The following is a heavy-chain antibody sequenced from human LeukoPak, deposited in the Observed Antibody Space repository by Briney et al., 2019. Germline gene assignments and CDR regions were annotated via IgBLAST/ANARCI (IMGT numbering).Heavy chain of an antibody. D-gene: IGHD3-16*01. CDR2: IRYDGSNK. CDR1: GFTFSSYG. CDR3: ARGAGVPRIWGLRYYFDY. Sequence: PGGSLRLSCAASGFTFSSYGMHWVRQAPGKGLEGVAFIRYDGSNKYYADSVKGRFTISRDNSKNTLYLQMNSLRAEDTAVYYCARGAGVPRIWGLRYYFDYWGQGTLVTVSS. J-gene: IGHJ4*02. V-gene: IGHV3-30*02.